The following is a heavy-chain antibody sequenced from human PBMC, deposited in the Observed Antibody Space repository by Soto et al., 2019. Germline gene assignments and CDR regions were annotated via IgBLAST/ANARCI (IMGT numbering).Heavy chain of an antibody. V-gene: IGHV3-74*01. J-gene: IGHJ4*02. Sequence: PGGSLSLSCAASGFTFSSSWMHWVRQAPGKGLVWVSRINSDGTSTSYADSVKGRFTISRDNAKNTLYLQMNSLRAEDTAVYYCARYPTDFYDSSGYYDYWGQGTLVTVSS. D-gene: IGHD3-22*01. CDR1: GFTFSSSW. CDR2: INSDGTST. CDR3: ARYPTDFYDSSGYYDY.